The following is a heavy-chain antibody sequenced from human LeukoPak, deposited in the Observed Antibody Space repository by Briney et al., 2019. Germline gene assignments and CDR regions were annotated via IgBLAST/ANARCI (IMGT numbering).Heavy chain of an antibody. D-gene: IGHD2-2*01. Sequence: GGSLRLSCAGSGFPFSSYPISWVRQPPGKGLEWVSAITASGDSTYSADSVKGRFTISRDNSRNTLFLEMSSLRAEDTAVYYCAKSSSTRSEDFQHWGQGTLVTVSS. CDR1: GFPFSSYP. J-gene: IGHJ1*01. CDR2: ITASGDST. CDR3: AKSSSTRSEDFQH. V-gene: IGHV3-23*01.